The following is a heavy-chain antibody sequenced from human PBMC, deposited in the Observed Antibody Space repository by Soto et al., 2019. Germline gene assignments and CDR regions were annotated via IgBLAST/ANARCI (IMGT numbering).Heavy chain of an antibody. J-gene: IGHJ5*02. V-gene: IGHV4-31*03. CDR1: GGSITTGGYY. CDR2: ISYSGNT. D-gene: IGHD4-17*01. CDR3: ARDGTVTKGRWFDP. Sequence: QVQLQESGPGLVKPSQTLSLTCTVSGGSITTGGYYWSWIRQHPGKGLEWMGYISYSGNTDYNPSLKSRLTIPLYMSKNQFFLKLSSVTAADTAVYYCARDGTVTKGRWFDPWGQGTRVTVSS.